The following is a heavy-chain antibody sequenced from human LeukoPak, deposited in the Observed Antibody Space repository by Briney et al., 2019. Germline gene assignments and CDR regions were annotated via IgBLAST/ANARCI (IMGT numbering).Heavy chain of an antibody. D-gene: IGHD3-10*01. Sequence: ASVKVSCKASGGTFSSYAISWVRQAPGQGLEWMGRIIPILGIANYAQKFQGRVTITADKSTSTAYMELSSLRSEDTAVYYCARVLRFGENYYYYGMDVWGQGTTVTVFS. CDR1: GGTFSSYA. V-gene: IGHV1-69*04. J-gene: IGHJ6*02. CDR3: ARVLRFGENYYYYGMDV. CDR2: IIPILGIA.